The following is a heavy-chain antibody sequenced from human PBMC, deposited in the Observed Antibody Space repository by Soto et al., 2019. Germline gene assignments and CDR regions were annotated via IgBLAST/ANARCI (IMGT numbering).Heavy chain of an antibody. V-gene: IGHV4-31*03. Sequence: QVQLQESGPGLVKPSQTLSLTCTVSGGSISSGGYYWSWIRQHPGKGLEWIGYIYYSGSTYYNPSLKSRVTISVDTSKNQFSLKLSSVTAADTAVYYCAIGSGGYYGSGSYYNWFAPWGQGTLVTVSS. D-gene: IGHD3-10*01. CDR2: IYYSGST. CDR1: GGSISSGGYY. J-gene: IGHJ5*02. CDR3: AIGSGGYYGSGSYYNWFAP.